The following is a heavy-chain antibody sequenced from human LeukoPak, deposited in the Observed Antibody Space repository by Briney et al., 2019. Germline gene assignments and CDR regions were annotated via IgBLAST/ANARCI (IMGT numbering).Heavy chain of an antibody. D-gene: IGHD3-22*01. CDR3: ARDVYYFDSSGYYYQEEINWFDP. CDR1: GYTFTSYG. Sequence: GASVKVSCKASGYTFTSYGISWVRQAPGQGLEWMGWISAYNGNTNYAQKLQGRVTMTTDTSTSTAYMELRSLRSDDTAVYYCARDVYYFDSSGYYYQEEINWFDPWGQGTLVTVSS. CDR2: ISAYNGNT. V-gene: IGHV1-18*01. J-gene: IGHJ5*02.